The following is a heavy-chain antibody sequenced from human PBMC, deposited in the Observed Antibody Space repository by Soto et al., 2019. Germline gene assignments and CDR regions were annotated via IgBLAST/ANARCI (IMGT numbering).Heavy chain of an antibody. V-gene: IGHV3-49*03. CDR1: GFTFGDYN. CDR2: IRARADGGTT. J-gene: IGHJ4*02. CDR3: ARDRRAVNKDFDY. D-gene: IGHD3-10*01. Sequence: GGSLRLSCTAAGFTFGDYNINWYRQAPGKGLEFVGFIRARADGGTTEYAASMKGRFTISRDDSKSIAYLQINSLKIEDTALYYCARDRRAVNKDFDYWGQGTLVTVSS.